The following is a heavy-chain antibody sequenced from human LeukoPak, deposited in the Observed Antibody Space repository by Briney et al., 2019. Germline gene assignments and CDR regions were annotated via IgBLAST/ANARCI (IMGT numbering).Heavy chain of an antibody. J-gene: IGHJ4*02. D-gene: IGHD3-3*01. CDR1: GFNFFSYN. Sequence: PGGSLRLSCAASGFNFFSYNMNWVRQAPGKGLEWVSYISSSSSTIYYADSVRGRLTMSRDNAKKSLSLQMNSLRAEDTAVYYCARDPGLSGYYLDHWGQGTLVTVSS. CDR2: ISSSSSTI. CDR3: ARDPGLSGYYLDH. V-gene: IGHV3-48*01.